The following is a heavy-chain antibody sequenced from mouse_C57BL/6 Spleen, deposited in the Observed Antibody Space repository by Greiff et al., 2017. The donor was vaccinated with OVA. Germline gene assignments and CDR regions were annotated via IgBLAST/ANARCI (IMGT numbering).Heavy chain of an antibody. CDR3: TPSSYDYAMDY. Sequence: EVKLQESGEGLVKPGGSLKLSCAASGFTFSSYAMSWVRQTPEKRLEWVAYISSGGDYIYYADTVKGRFTISRDNARNTLYLQMSSLKSEDTAMYYCTPSSYDYAMDYWGQGTSVTVSS. J-gene: IGHJ4*01. CDR1: GFTFSSYA. V-gene: IGHV5-9-1*02. CDR2: ISSGGDYI. D-gene: IGHD1-1*01.